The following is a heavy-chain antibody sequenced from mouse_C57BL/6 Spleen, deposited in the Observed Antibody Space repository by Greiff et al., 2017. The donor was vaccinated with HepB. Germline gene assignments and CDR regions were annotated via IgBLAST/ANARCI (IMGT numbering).Heavy chain of an antibody. J-gene: IGHJ2*01. CDR3: ARRIYNDYDRGEGYYFDY. V-gene: IGHV1-64*01. CDR1: GYTFTSYW. CDR2: IHPNSGST. Sequence: VQLQQSGAELVKPGASVKLSCKASGYTFTSYWMHWVKQRPGQGLEWIGMIHPNSGSTNNNEKFKGKATLTVDKSSSTAYMQLRSRTSEDSAVNYCARRIYNDYDRGEGYYFDYWGQGTTLTVSS. D-gene: IGHD2-4*01.